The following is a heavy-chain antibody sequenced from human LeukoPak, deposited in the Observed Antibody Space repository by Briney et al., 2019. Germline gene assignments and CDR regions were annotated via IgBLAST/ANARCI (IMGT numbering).Heavy chain of an antibody. V-gene: IGHV4-61*01. J-gene: IGHJ3*02. CDR3: ARESRQQLVLAFDI. CDR1: GGSVSSGSYY. CDR2: SYYSGTT. Sequence: PSETLSLTCTVSGGSVSSGSYYWSWIRQPPGKGLEWIGYSYYSGTTNYNPSLKTRVTISVDTSKNQFSLKLSSVTAADTAVYYCARESRQQLVLAFDIWGQGTMVTVSS. D-gene: IGHD6-13*01.